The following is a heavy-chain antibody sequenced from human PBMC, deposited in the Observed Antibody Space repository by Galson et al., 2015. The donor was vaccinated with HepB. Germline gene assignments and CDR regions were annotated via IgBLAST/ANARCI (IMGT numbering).Heavy chain of an antibody. CDR1: GDSVSDNIVA. J-gene: IGHJ4*02. D-gene: IGHD1-26*01. CDR2: TYYKSKWYN. CDR3: ARAGPQGGADFDY. Sequence: CAISGDSVSDNIVAWNWIRQSPSRGLEWLGRTYYKSKWYNDYAVSAKSRITINPDTSKNQVYLQLNSVTPEDTAVYYCARAGPQGGADFDYWGQGTRVTVSS. V-gene: IGHV6-1*01.